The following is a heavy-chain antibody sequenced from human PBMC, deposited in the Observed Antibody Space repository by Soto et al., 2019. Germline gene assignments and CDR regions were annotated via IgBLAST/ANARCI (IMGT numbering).Heavy chain of an antibody. CDR1: GFTFSSYW. J-gene: IGHJ6*02. CDR2: IKQDGSEK. CDR3: ARNLLMITFGGVIGNYYYYGMDV. D-gene: IGHD3-16*02. Sequence: LRLSCAASGFTFSSYWMSWVRQAPGKGLEWVANIKQDGSEKYYVDSVKGRFTISRDNAKNSLYLQMNSLRAEDTAVYYCARNLLMITFGGVIGNYYYYGMDVWGQGTTVTVSS. V-gene: IGHV3-7*01.